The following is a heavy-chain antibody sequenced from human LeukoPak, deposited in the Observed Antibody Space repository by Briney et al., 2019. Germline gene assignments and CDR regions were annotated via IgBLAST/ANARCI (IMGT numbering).Heavy chain of an antibody. CDR3: AKRAPYYFDY. CDR1: GITFRSYN. J-gene: IGHJ4*02. Sequence: GGSLRLPCVVSGITFRSYNMNWVRQAPGKGLEWVSSISSSSSYIYYADSVKGRFTISRDNAKNSLFVQMNSLRAEDTALYYCAKRAPYYFDYWGQGTLVPVSS. CDR2: ISSSSSYI. V-gene: IGHV3-21*04.